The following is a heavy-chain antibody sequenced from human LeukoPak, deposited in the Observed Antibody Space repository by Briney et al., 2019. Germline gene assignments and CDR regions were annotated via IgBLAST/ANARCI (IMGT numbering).Heavy chain of an antibody. D-gene: IGHD3-22*01. CDR3: ARGPYYDSSKTSAFDI. J-gene: IGHJ3*02. CDR2: IYTSGST. V-gene: IGHV4-4*07. Sequence: SETLSLTCTVSGGSISSYYWSWIRQPAGKGLECIGRIYTSGSTNYNPSLKSRVTMSVDTSKNHFSLKLTSVTAADTAVYYCARGPYYDSSKTSAFDIWGQGTMVTVSS. CDR1: GGSISSYY.